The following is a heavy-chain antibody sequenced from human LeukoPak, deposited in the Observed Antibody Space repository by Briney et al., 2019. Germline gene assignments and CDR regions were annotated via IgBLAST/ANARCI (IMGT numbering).Heavy chain of an antibody. CDR1: GGSINHYY. Sequence: SETLSLTCTVSGGSINHYYWSWIRQPPGKGLEWIGYIYYSGSTNNNPSLKSRVTIPVDTSKNQISMKLSSVTAADTAVYYCARHASLDLWGRGTLVTVSS. V-gene: IGHV4-59*08. CDR2: IYYSGST. CDR3: ARHASLDL. J-gene: IGHJ2*01.